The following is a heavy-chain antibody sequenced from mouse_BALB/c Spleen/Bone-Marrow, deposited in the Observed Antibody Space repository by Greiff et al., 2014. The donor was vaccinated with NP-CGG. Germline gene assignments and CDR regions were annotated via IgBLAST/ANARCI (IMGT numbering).Heavy chain of an antibody. CDR3: ARSLLQADY. D-gene: IGHD3-2*02. CDR1: GYTFTGYV. Sequence: VQLQQSGPELVKPGASVKMSCKASGYTFTGYVMYWVKQKPGQGLEWIGYINPYNDGTKYNEKFKGKATLTLDKSSSTAYMERLSLNSEDAAVYYCARSLLQADYWGQGTSVTVSS. J-gene: IGHJ4*01. CDR2: INPYNDGT. V-gene: IGHV1-14*01.